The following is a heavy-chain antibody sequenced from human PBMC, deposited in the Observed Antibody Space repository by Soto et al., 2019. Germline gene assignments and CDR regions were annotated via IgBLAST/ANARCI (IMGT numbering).Heavy chain of an antibody. J-gene: IGHJ4*02. CDR3: VRGTSAWSGKDY. Sequence: EVQLVESGGGLVQPGGSLRLSCTASGFTFSNHWMHWFRQGPGQGLVWVSRINTDGSFRDYADSVRGRFTISRDNAKNTLIRQRPSLRAADAAVYYCVRGTSAWSGKDYWGQGTLVTVSS. CDR1: GFTFSNHW. CDR2: INTDGSFR. D-gene: IGHD6-19*01. V-gene: IGHV3-74*01.